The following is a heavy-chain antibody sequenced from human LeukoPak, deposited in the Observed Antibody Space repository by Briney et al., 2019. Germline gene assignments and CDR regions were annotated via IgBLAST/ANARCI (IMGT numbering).Heavy chain of an antibody. V-gene: IGHV5-51*01. Sequence: RGESLKVSCKGSGFSFTSYWIAWVRQMPGKGLECMGIIYPTDSETRYSPPFQDQVTISADKSISTAYLQWSSLKASDTAMYYCARARFLVSGPSLPGGMGGNSDRRAYYFDYWGQGTLVTVSS. CDR2: IYPTDSET. D-gene: IGHD3-9*01. CDR3: ARARFLVSGPSLPGGMGGNSDRRAYYFDY. CDR1: GFSFTSYW. J-gene: IGHJ4*02.